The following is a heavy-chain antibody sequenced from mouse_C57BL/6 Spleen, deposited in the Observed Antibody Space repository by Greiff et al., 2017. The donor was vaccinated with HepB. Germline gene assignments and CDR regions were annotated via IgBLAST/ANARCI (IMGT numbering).Heavy chain of an antibody. CDR2: IYPGSGNT. CDR3: ARGGYITTVVAHFDY. CDR1: GYSFTSYY. V-gene: IGHV1-66*01. J-gene: IGHJ2*01. D-gene: IGHD1-1*01. Sequence: QVQLQQSGPELVKPGASVKISCKASGYSFTSYYIHWVKQRPGQGLEWIGWIYPGSGNTKYNEKFKGKATLTADTSSSTAYMQLSSLTSEDSAVYYCARGGYITTVVAHFDYWGQGTTLTVSS.